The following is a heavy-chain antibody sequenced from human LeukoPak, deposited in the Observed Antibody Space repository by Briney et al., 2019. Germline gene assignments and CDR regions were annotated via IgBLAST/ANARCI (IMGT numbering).Heavy chain of an antibody. J-gene: IGHJ4*02. V-gene: IGHV4-38-2*02. CDR3: ARGGGGVKAYRFDY. D-gene: IGHD3-16*01. Sequence: PSETLSLTCRVSLYSMNSGYYWGWIRQSPGKGLEWIGSMHHSGSTDFNPSLRSRVTISGDTSKNQFFLELTSMTVADTAIYYCARGGGGVKAYRFDYWGQGVLVTVSS. CDR2: MHHSGST. CDR1: LYSMNSGYY.